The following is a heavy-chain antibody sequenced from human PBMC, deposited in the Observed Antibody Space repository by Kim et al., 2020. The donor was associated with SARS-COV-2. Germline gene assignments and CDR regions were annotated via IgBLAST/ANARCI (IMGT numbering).Heavy chain of an antibody. CDR2: IYYSGST. CDR3: AGIWRSYRYYFDY. V-gene: IGHV4-31*03. Sequence: SETLSLTCTVSGGSVSSGGYYWSWIRPHPGKGLEWIGNIYYSGSTYYNPFLKRRVTISVDTSKNQFFLKLSSVTAAYTAIYYCAGIWRSYRYYFDYWGQGTLVTVSS. CDR1: GGSVSSGGYY. D-gene: IGHD3-16*02. J-gene: IGHJ4*02.